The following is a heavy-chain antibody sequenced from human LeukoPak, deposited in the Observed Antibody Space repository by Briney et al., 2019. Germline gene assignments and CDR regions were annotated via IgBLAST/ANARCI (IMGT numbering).Heavy chain of an antibody. CDR1: GYTFTSYG. V-gene: IGHV1-18*01. CDR2: ISAYNGNT. CDR3: ARDRRSGYCSSTSCYLYDY. Sequence: GASVKVSSKASGYTFTSYGISWVRQAPGQGLEWMGWISAYNGNTNYAQKLQGRVTMTTDTSTSTAYMELRSLRSDDTAVYYCARDRRSGYCSSTSCYLYDYWGQGTLVTVSS. J-gene: IGHJ4*02. D-gene: IGHD2-2*01.